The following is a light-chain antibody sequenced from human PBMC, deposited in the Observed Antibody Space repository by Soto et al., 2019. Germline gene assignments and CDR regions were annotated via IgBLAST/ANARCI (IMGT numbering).Light chain of an antibody. Sequence: EAVLTQYPGTLSLSPGERATLSCSASQTVSSSYIAWYQQTPGQAPRLLIYGASNRATGIPDRFSGRGSGTDFTLTISRLEPEDFAVYYCQQYGTLPLYIFGQGNKLEIK. V-gene: IGKV3-20*01. CDR2: GAS. CDR1: QTVSSSY. CDR3: QQYGTLPLYI. J-gene: IGKJ2*01.